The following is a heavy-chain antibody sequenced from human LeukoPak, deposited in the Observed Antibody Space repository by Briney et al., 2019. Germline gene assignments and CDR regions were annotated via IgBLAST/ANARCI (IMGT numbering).Heavy chain of an antibody. J-gene: IGHJ4*02. Sequence: EASVKVSCKASGGTFSSYAISWVRQAPGQGLEWMGRIIPILGIANYAQKFQGRVTITADKSTSTAYMELSSLRSEDTAVYYCASEGTAMALLHWGQGTLVTVSS. CDR1: GGTFSSYA. CDR3: ASEGTAMALLH. CDR2: IIPILGIA. D-gene: IGHD5-18*01. V-gene: IGHV1-69*04.